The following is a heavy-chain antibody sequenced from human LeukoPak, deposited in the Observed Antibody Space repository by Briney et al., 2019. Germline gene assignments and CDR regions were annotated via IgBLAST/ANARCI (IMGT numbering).Heavy chain of an antibody. D-gene: IGHD1-7*01. V-gene: IGHV4-34*01. CDR1: GGSFSGYY. CDR3: ARAVKTGTTGYGMDV. J-gene: IGHJ6*02. Sequence: PSETLSLTCAVYGGSFSGYYWSWIRQPPGKGLEWIGETNQSGSTNYNPSLKSRVTISVDTSKNQFSLKLSSVTAADTAVYYCARAVKTGTTGYGMDVWGQGTTVTVSS. CDR2: TNQSGST.